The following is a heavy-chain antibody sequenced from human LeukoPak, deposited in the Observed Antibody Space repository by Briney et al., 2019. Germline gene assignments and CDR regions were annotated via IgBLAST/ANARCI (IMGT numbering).Heavy chain of an antibody. CDR3: AKVYSSSWYFDY. Sequence: GGSLRLSCAASGFTFSSYAMSWVRQAPGKGLEWVSAISGSGGSTYYADSVKGRFTISRDNSKNTLYLQMNGLRAEDTAVYYCAKVYSSSWYFDYWGQGTLVTVSS. CDR2: ISGSGGST. CDR1: GFTFSSYA. V-gene: IGHV3-23*01. J-gene: IGHJ4*02. D-gene: IGHD6-13*01.